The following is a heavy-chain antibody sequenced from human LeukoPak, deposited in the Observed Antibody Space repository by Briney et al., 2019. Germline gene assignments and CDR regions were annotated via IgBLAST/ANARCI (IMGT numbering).Heavy chain of an antibody. CDR1: GYSFDEYA. D-gene: IGHD2-2*01. CDR3: AKARYCTTISCPIDY. Sequence: GGSLRLSCVGSGYSFDEYAMHWVRQVPGKGLEWVSGINWKSDKIGYADSVKGRFTISRDNSKNSLYLQMNRLRVEDTALYYCAKARYCTTISCPIDYWGHGTMVTVSS. V-gene: IGHV3-9*01. CDR2: INWKSDKI. J-gene: IGHJ4*01.